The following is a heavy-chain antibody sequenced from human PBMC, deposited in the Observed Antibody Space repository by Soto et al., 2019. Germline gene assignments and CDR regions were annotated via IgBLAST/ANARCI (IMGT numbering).Heavy chain of an antibody. D-gene: IGHD6-6*01. Sequence: SETLSLTCTVSGGSVSSGSYYWSWIRQPPGKGLEWIGYIYYSGSTNYNPSLKSRVTISVDTSKNQFSLKLSSVTAADTAVYYCARALWYSSSGVVDYWGQGTLVTVSS. CDR2: IYYSGST. V-gene: IGHV4-61*01. CDR3: ARALWYSSSGVVDY. CDR1: GGSVSSGSYY. J-gene: IGHJ4*02.